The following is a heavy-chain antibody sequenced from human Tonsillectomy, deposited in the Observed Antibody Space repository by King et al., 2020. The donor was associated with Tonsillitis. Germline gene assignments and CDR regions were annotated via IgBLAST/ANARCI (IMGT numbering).Heavy chain of an antibody. J-gene: IGHJ4*02. CDR2: IYHSGST. Sequence: QLQESGPGLVKPSETLSLTCTVSGYSISSGYYWGWIRQPPGKGLEWIGNIYHSGSTYYNPSLKSRVTISVDTSKNQFSLKLSPVTAADTAVYYCAGGGNRGSYKERNVYWGQGTLVTVSS. CDR3: AGGGNRGSYKERNVY. V-gene: IGHV4-38-2*02. CDR1: GYSISSGYY. D-gene: IGHD1-26*01.